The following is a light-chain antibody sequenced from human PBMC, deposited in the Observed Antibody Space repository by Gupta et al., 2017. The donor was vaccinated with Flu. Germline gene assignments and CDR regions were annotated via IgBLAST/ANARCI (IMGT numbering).Light chain of an antibody. Sequence: VLTQSPGTLSLSPGERATLSCRASQSVSNSWLAWHQQKPGQAPRLLIDGASSRATGISDRFSGSGSGTDFTLTISRLELEDFAVYYCQKYGGSSWTFGQGTKVEI. CDR2: GAS. CDR3: QKYGGSSWT. CDR1: QSVSNSW. J-gene: IGKJ1*01. V-gene: IGKV3-20*01.